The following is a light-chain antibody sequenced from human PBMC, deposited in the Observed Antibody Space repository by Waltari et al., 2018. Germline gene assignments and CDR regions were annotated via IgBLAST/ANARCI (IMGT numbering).Light chain of an antibody. Sequence: QSVLTQPPSASGTPGQRVTISCSGSSSNIGSRPVNWYQQFPGTTPKLLIHDSNQRPSGVPDLFSGSKSGTSASLAISGLQSEDEADYYCVAWDVSLSGYVFGTGTKVTVL. J-gene: IGLJ1*01. CDR3: VAWDVSLSGYV. V-gene: IGLV1-44*01. CDR2: DSN. CDR1: SSNIGSRP.